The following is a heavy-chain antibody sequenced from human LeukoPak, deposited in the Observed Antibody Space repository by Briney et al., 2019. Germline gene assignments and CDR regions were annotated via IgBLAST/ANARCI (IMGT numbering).Heavy chain of an antibody. CDR3: ARGKYSSSWYGQATDY. Sequence: ASVKVSCKAAGYTFTSYDINWVGQAAGQGLEGRGWMKPNSCNTGYAQKFQGRVTMTSNTSISTAYMELSSLRSEDTAVYYCARGKYSSSWYGQATDYWGQGTLVTVSS. J-gene: IGHJ4*02. V-gene: IGHV1-8*01. CDR1: GYTFTSYD. CDR2: MKPNSCNT. D-gene: IGHD6-13*01.